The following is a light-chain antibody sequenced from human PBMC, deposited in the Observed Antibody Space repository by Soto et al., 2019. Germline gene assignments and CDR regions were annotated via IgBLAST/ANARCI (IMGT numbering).Light chain of an antibody. CDR3: QQRSNWPPVT. V-gene: IGKV3-11*01. Sequence: EIVLTQSPATLSLSPGERATLSCRASQSVSSYLAWYQQKPGQAPRLLIYDASNRATGIPARFSGSGSGTDFTLTNSRLEPEDFAGYYWQQRSNWPPVTFGQGTKLEIK. J-gene: IGKJ2*01. CDR2: DAS. CDR1: QSVSSY.